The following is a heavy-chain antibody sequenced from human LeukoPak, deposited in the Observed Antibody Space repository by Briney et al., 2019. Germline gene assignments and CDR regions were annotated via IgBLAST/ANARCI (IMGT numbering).Heavy chain of an antibody. D-gene: IGHD1-26*01. CDR2: FYYSGIT. CDR3: ARDSFHTPTGRRYFGMDV. V-gene: IGHV4-61*01. Sequence: SETLSLTCTVSGGSISSSSYYWSWIRQPPGKGLEWIGYFYYSGITNYNPSLKSRVTISAVTSRNQFSLRLSSVTAADTAVYYCARDSFHTPTGRRYFGMDVWGKGTTVTVSS. J-gene: IGHJ6*04. CDR1: GGSISSSSYY.